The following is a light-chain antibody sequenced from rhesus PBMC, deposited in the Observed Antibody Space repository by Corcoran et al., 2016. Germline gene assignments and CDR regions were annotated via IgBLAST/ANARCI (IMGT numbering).Light chain of an antibody. CDR1: QSVSSY. CDR3: YRHSSGYS. Sequence: QVILTQSPATLSLSPGERATLSCRASQSVSSYLAWYQQNLGQAPRLLIYGASSRAKGIPDRCRCSGAGTDFTPTIRSREPEDVGVYHCYRHSSGYSFGQGAKVEIK. CDR2: GAS. V-gene: IGKV3-10*01. J-gene: IGKJ2*01.